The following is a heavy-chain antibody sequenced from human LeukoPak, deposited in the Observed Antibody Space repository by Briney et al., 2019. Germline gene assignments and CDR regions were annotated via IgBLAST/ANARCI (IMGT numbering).Heavy chain of an antibody. V-gene: IGHV3-30-3*01. CDR3: ARGDCTNGVCYYYFDY. CDR2: ISYDGSNK. D-gene: IGHD2-8*01. CDR1: GFTFSSYA. Sequence: GGSLRLSCAASGFTFSSYAMHWVRQAPGKGLEWVAVISYDGSNKYYADSVKGRFTISRDNSKNTLYLQMNSLRAEDTAVYYCARGDCTNGVCYYYFDYWGQGTLVTVSS. J-gene: IGHJ4*02.